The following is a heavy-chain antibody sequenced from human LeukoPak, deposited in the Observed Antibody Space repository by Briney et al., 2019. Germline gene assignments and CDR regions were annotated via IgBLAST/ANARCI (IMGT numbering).Heavy chain of an antibody. CDR2: IYTSGST. CDR3: ARDRDSIGYCSSTSCWRFGGLFDY. J-gene: IGHJ4*02. D-gene: IGHD2-2*01. Sequence: PSETLSLTCTVSGGTISSGSYYWSWIRQPAGKGLEWIGRIYTSGSTNYNPSLKSRVTMSVDTSKTQFSLKLSSVTAADTAVYYCARDRDSIGYCSSTSCWRFGGLFDYWGQGTLVTVSS. V-gene: IGHV4-61*02. CDR1: GGTISSGSYY.